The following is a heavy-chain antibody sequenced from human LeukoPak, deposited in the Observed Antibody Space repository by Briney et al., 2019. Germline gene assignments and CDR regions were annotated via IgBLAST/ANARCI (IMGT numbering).Heavy chain of an antibody. CDR1: GFTFSSYS. Sequence: GGSLRLSCAASGFTFSSYSMNWVRQAPGKGLEWVSSISSSSSYIYYADSVKGRFTISRDNAKNSLYLQMNSLRAEDTAVYYCASAGLYPLYYFDYWGQGTLVTVSS. V-gene: IGHV3-21*01. CDR3: ASAGLYPLYYFDY. D-gene: IGHD3-16*02. J-gene: IGHJ4*02. CDR2: ISSSSSYI.